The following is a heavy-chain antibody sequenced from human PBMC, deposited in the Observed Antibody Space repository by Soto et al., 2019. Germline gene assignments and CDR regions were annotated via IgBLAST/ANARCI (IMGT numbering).Heavy chain of an antibody. J-gene: IGHJ5*02. CDR2: ISYEGSKK. D-gene: IGHD3-10*01. V-gene: IGHV3-30*18. CDR3: AKDFGYYFDSGKSWFDP. Sequence: QVQLVESGGGVVQPGRSLRLSCAASGFTFSSYGMHWVRQAPGKGLEWVAVISYEGSKKYYADSVKGRFTISRDNSKSTLYLQMNSLRAEDTAVYHCAKDFGYYFDSGKSWFDPWGQGTLVTVSS. CDR1: GFTFSSYG.